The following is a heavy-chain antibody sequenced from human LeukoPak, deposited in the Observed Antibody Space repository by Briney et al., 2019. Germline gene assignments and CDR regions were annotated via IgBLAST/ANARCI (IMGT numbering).Heavy chain of an antibody. J-gene: IGHJ4*02. Sequence: SETLSLTCTVSGGSISSYYWSWIRQPPGKGLEWIGYIYYSGSTNYNASLKSRVTISVDTSKNQFSLKLSSVTAADTAVYYCARHDFAEVRGVNPLYYFDYWGQGTLVTVSS. CDR1: GGSISSYY. CDR3: ARHDFAEVRGVNPLYYFDY. CDR2: IYYSGST. V-gene: IGHV4-59*08. D-gene: IGHD3-10*01.